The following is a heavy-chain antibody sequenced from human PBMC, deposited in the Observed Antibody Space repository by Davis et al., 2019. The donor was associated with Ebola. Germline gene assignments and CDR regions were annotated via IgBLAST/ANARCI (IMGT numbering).Heavy chain of an antibody. V-gene: IGHV1-69*13. CDR1: GDSFSTNS. D-gene: IGHD3-3*01. CDR2: LTPLFATP. J-gene: IGHJ4*02. CDR3: ATAENSFGVVLRHYFES. Sequence: SVKVSCKASGDSFSTNSVIWVRQAPGQGLEWIGELTPLFATPSYSQKFQGRVTITADESTATAYMELSGLGSEDSAIYYCATAENSFGVVLRHYFESWGQGTLVTVSA.